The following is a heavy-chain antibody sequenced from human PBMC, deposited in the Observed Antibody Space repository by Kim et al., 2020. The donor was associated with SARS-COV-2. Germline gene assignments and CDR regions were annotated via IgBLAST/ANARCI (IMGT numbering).Heavy chain of an antibody. CDR2: IYYSGST. CDR3: ARLLHLGELSLSSHGYYYGMDV. D-gene: IGHD3-16*02. J-gene: IGHJ6*02. CDR1: GGSISSSSYY. V-gene: IGHV4-39*01. Sequence: SETLSLTCTVSGGSISSSSYYWGWIRQPPGKGLEWIGSIYYSGSTYYNPSLKSRVTISVDTSKNQFSLKLSSVTAADTAVYYCARLLHLGELSLSSHGYYYGMDVWGQGTTVTVSS.